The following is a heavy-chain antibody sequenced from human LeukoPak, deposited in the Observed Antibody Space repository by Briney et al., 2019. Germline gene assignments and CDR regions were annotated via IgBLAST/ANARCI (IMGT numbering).Heavy chain of an antibody. CDR3: ARGWRTAYCSGGSCYTVRGAFDI. CDR2: INHSGST. CDR1: GGSFSGYY. Sequence: SETLSLTCAVYGGSFSGYYWSWIRQPPGKGLEWIGEINHSGSTNYNPSLKSRVTISVDTSKNQFSLKLSSVTAADTAVYYCARGWRTAYCSGGSCYTVRGAFDIWGQGTMVTVSS. J-gene: IGHJ3*02. D-gene: IGHD2-15*01. V-gene: IGHV4-34*01.